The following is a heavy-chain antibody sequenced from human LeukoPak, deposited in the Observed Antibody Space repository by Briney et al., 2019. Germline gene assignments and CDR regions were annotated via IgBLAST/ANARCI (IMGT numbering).Heavy chain of an antibody. V-gene: IGHV5-51*01. CDR1: GHSFPNYW. J-gene: IGHJ5*02. D-gene: IGHD2-2*02. CDR3: ARGPYAYTSSATLGSYNWFDP. Sequence: GESLKISCKGSGHSFPNYWIGWVRQMPGKGLEWMGIIYPGDSHTRYSPSFQGQVTISVDKSISTAYLQWSSLKASDTAMYYCARGPYAYTSSATLGSYNWFDPWGQGSLVTVSS. CDR2: IYPGDSHT.